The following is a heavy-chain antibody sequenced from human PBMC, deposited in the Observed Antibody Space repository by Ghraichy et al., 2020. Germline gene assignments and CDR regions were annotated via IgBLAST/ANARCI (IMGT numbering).Heavy chain of an antibody. V-gene: IGHV4-38-2*02. CDR3: ARVGVGFGELGFDY. D-gene: IGHD3-10*01. J-gene: IGHJ4*02. CDR1: GYSISSGYY. CDR2: IYHSGST. Sequence: SETLSLTCTVSGYSISSGYYWGWIRQPPGKGLEWIGSIYHSGSTYYNPSLKSRVTISVDTSKNQFSLKLSSVTAADTAVYYCARVGVGFGELGFDYWGQGTLVTVSS.